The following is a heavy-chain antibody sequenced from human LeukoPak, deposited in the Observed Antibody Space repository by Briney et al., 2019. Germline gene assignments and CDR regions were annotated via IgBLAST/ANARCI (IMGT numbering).Heavy chain of an antibody. V-gene: IGHV1-46*01. D-gene: IGHD4-17*01. CDR1: GYTLTSYY. CDR2: INPSGGRT. CDR3: ARGGRDYGDTRFDP. Sequence: ASVKVSCKASGYTLTSYYMHWVRQAPGQGLEWMGIINPSGGRTSYAQKFQGRVTMTRDTSTSTIYIELYSLRSDDTAVYYCARGGRDYGDTRFDPWGQGTLVTVSS. J-gene: IGHJ5*02.